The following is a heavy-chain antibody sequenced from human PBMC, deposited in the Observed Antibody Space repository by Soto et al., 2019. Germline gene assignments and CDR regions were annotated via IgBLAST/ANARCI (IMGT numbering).Heavy chain of an antibody. V-gene: IGHV3-49*05. CDR2: IRSKIHGGTA. J-gene: IGHJ6*02. CDR1: GFIFGDYG. CDR3: TSSGGVDLGTYFNEGLDV. Sequence: EVQLVDSGGGLINPGRSLGLSCTASGFIFGDYGVSWFRQAPGKGLEWVGFIRSKIHGGTAEYAASVRGRFSISRDDSKSTAYLQMNSLKAEDTAIYYCTSSGGVDLGTYFNEGLDVWGQGTTVTVSS. D-gene: IGHD3-10*01.